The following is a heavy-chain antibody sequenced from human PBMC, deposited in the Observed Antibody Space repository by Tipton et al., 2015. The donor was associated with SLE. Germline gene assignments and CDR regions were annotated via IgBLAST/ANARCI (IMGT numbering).Heavy chain of an antibody. CDR3: ARSGSYSQFDY. J-gene: IGHJ4*02. D-gene: IGHD1-26*01. V-gene: IGHV4-31*03. CDR1: SGSVSSGAYY. CDR2: VFSSGTT. Sequence: TLSLTCTVSSGSVSSGAYYWSWIRQHPGKGLEWIGYVFSSGTTYYNPSLKSRVTISVDTSKNQFSLKLSSVTAADTAVYYCARSGSYSQFDYWGQGTLVTVSS.